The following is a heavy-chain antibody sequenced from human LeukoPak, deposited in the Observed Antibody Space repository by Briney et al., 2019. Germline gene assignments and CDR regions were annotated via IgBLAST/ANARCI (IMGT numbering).Heavy chain of an antibody. J-gene: IGHJ4*02. CDR2: IIPIFGTA. CDR1: GGTFSSYA. V-gene: IGHV1-69*13. D-gene: IGHD1-14*01. CDR3: ARGRRYHYFDY. Sequence: ASVKVSCKASGGTFSSYAISWVRQAPGQGLEWMGGIIPIFGTANYAQKFLGRVTITADESTSTAYMELSSLRSEDTAVYYCARGRRYHYFDYWGQGTLVTVSS.